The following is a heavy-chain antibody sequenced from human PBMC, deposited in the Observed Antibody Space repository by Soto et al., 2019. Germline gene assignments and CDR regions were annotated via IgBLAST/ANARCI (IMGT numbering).Heavy chain of an antibody. D-gene: IGHD6-6*01. V-gene: IGHV2-5*01. CDR2: IYWNDDK. J-gene: IGHJ4*02. CDR1: GFSFSTSRVG. Sequence: QITLKESGPTLVNPTQPLTLTCTFSGFSFSTSRVGVGWFRQPPGKALEWLALIYWNDDKGYSPSLKSRLTITQDTSKNQVVLSMTNMDPVDTATYFCAHVSRWSLGYWGQGTLVTVSS. CDR3: AHVSRWSLGY.